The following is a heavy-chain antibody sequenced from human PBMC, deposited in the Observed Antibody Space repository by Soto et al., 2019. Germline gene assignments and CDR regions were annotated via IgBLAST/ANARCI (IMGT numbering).Heavy chain of an antibody. CDR1: GFTFSSYG. J-gene: IGHJ6*02. Sequence: GGSLRLSCAASGFTFSSYGMHWVRQAPGKGLEWVAVIWYDGSNKYYADSVKGRFTISRDNSKNTLYLQMNSLRAEDTAVYYCARDSATYYDFWSGYHDWPYYYYGMDVWGQGTTVTVS. CDR3: ARDSATYYDFWSGYHDWPYYYYGMDV. V-gene: IGHV3-33*01. D-gene: IGHD3-3*01. CDR2: IWYDGSNK.